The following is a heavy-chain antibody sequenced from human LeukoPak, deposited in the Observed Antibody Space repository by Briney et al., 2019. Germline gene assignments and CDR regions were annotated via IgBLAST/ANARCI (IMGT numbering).Heavy chain of an antibody. CDR3: AKNSVYGAYCDGMDV. J-gene: IGHJ6*02. CDR2: VYTSGGT. D-gene: IGHD4-17*01. Sequence: ASETLSLTCTVSGGSIKNYCWSWIRPAVGNQWEWIGRVYTSGGTDYNPSLESRATVSVDTSKNQLALRLSSVTAADSAIYYCAKNSVYGAYCDGMDVWGRGTSVIVSS. CDR1: GGSIKNYC. V-gene: IGHV4-4*07.